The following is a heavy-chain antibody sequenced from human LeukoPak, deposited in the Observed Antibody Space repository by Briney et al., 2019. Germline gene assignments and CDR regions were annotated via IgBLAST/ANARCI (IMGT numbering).Heavy chain of an antibody. Sequence: PSETLSLTCTVSGGSISSYYWSWIRQPPGKGLEWIGYFYYSGSTNYNPSLKSRVTISIDTSKNQFSLNLTSVTAADAALYFCARTDYHDSSDIYYYAFDIWGQGTMVTVSS. CDR2: FYYSGST. CDR1: GGSISSYY. V-gene: IGHV4-59*01. J-gene: IGHJ3*02. D-gene: IGHD3-22*01. CDR3: ARTDYHDSSDIYYYAFDI.